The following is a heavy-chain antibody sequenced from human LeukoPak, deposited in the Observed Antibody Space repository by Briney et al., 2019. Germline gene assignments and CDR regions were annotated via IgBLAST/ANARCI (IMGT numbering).Heavy chain of an antibody. CDR1: GISFSSYV. J-gene: IGHJ4*02. D-gene: IGHD3-16*01. Sequence: PGGSLRLSCAASGISFSSYVMSWVRQAPGKGLEWVSVISDSGGTTYCADSVKGRFTISRDNSKNTLYLQMNSLRAEDTAIYYCASRWGYSFDHWGQGTLVTVSS. V-gene: IGHV3-23*01. CDR2: ISDSGGTT. CDR3: ASRWGYSFDH.